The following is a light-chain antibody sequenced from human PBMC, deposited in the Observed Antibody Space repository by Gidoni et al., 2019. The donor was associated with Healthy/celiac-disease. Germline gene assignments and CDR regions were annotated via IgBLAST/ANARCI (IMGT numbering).Light chain of an antibody. CDR1: QSVSSSY. Sequence: EMVLTQSPGTLSLSPGERATLSCRASQSVSSSYLAWYQQKPGQAPRLLIYGASSRATGIPARFSGSGSGTDFTLTISRLEPEDFAVYYCQQYGSSPRTFXQXTKVEIK. V-gene: IGKV3-20*01. J-gene: IGKJ1*01. CDR2: GAS. CDR3: QQYGSSPRT.